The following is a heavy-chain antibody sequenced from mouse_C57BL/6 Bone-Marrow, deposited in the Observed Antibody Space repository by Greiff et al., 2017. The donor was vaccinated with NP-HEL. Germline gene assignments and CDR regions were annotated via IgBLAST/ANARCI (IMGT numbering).Heavy chain of an antibody. J-gene: IGHJ2*01. CDR1: GYTFTSYW. D-gene: IGHD1-1*01. V-gene: IGHV1-50*01. CDR2: IDPSDSYT. CDR3: ARYSSSPLYFDY. Sequence: QVQLQQPGAELVKPGASVKLSCKASGYTFTSYWMQWVKQRPGQGLEWIGEIDPSDSYTNYNQKFKGKATLTVDKSSSTAYMQLSSLTSEDSAVYYCARYSSSPLYFDYWGQGTTLTVSS.